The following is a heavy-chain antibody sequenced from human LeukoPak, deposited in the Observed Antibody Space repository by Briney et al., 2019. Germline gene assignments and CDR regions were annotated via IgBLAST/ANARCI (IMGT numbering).Heavy chain of an antibody. Sequence: GGSLRLSCAASGFTFSSYAMHWVRQAPGKGLEWVAVISYDGSNKYYADSVKGRFTISRDNSKNTLYLQMNSLRAEDTAVYYCARSQGPYDSSGYYYVPYWGQGTLVTVSS. V-gene: IGHV3-30-3*01. CDR3: ARSQGPYDSSGYYYVPY. CDR2: ISYDGSNK. CDR1: GFTFSSYA. J-gene: IGHJ4*02. D-gene: IGHD3-22*01.